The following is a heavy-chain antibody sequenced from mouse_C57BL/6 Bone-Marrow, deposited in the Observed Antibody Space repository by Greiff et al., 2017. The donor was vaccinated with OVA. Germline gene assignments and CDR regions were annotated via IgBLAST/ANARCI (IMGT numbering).Heavy chain of an antibody. Sequence: VQLQQSGAELVKPGASVKLSCKASGYTFTSYWMHWVKQRPGQGLEWIGMIHPNSGSTNYNEKFKSKATLTVDKSSSTAYMQLSSLTSEDSAVYYCAREDYYGSFYWYFDVWGTGTTVTVSS. J-gene: IGHJ1*03. V-gene: IGHV1-64*01. CDR1: GYTFTSYW. CDR2: IHPNSGST. D-gene: IGHD1-1*01. CDR3: AREDYYGSFYWYFDV.